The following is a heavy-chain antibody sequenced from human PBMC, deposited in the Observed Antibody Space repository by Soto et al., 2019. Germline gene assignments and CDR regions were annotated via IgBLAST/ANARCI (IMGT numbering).Heavy chain of an antibody. CDR2: IFYRGET. V-gene: IGHV4-59*13. Sequence: SETLSLTCSVSGGTIGDYSWNWIRQPPGTGLEWIGYIFYRGETKYNPSHSIWSRVTISTDTSKNQVSLTLTSVTAADTAFYYCARGSNSNFEGPIVGGQGPLDTVSS. J-gene: IGHJ4*02. CDR1: GGTIGDYS. CDR3: ARGSNSNFEGPIV. D-gene: IGHD4-4*01.